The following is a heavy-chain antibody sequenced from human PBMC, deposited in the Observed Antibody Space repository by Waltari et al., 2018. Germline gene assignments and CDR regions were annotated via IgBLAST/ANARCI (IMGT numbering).Heavy chain of an antibody. CDR2: VHHSGTT. V-gene: IGHV4-34*01. J-gene: IGHJ4*02. D-gene: IGHD5-12*01. Sequence: QVQLQQWGAGLLRPSETLSLSCGVQGDTISGYYWSWIRQAPGKGLQWIGQVHHSGTTNYTPSPKNRLNISGDRSKNQIYLRLTSVTAADTGVYYCARGGGFSGHDSHYFDFWGQGDLVTVSS. CDR1: GDTISGYY. CDR3: ARGGGFSGHDSHYFDF.